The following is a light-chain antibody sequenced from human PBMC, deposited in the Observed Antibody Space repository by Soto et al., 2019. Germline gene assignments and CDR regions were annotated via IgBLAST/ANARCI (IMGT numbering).Light chain of an antibody. Sequence: QSVLTQPPSVSAAPGQKVTISCSGSRSYIGNNYVSWYQLLPGTTPKLLIYDNDRRPPGIPDRFSGSKSGTSATLGITGLQTGDEAGYFCGTWDSSLSAGVFGGGTKVTVL. CDR1: RSYIGNNY. CDR3: GTWDSSLSAGV. CDR2: DND. V-gene: IGLV1-51*01. J-gene: IGLJ3*02.